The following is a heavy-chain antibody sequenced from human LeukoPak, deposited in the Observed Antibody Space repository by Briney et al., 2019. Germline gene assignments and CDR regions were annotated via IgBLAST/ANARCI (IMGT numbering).Heavy chain of an antibody. Sequence: GGSLRLSCAPPGFTLSSYWMSCVPPAPRKGLECVSNIKQDGREKYYVHSVKGRFTISRDNAKNSLYLQMNSLRAEDTAVYYCAREQERWLQSDAFDIWRQGTMVSVCS. D-gene: IGHD5-24*01. J-gene: IGHJ3*02. CDR3: AREQERWLQSDAFDI. V-gene: IGHV3-7*01. CDR2: IKQDGREK. CDR1: GFTLSSYW.